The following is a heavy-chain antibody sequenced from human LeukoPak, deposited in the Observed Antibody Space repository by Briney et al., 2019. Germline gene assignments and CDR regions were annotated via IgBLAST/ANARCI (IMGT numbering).Heavy chain of an antibody. CDR1: GGSISSYY. V-gene: IGHV4-39*01. CDR2: IYYSGSA. D-gene: IGHD6-19*01. CDR3: ARRGAVAGRNHFDD. Sequence: PSETLSLTCSVSGGSISSYYWDWIRQSPGKGLEWIGSIYYSGSAYHSPSLKSRLTVSVDTSKNQFSLRLTSVTAADTAVYYCARRGAVAGRNHFDDWGQGTLVTVSS. J-gene: IGHJ4*02.